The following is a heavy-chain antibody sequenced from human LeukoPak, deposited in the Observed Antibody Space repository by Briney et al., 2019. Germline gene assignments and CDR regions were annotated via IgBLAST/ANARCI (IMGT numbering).Heavy chain of an antibody. CDR2: FSSSSHI. CDR3: ARGISRIQLWHKGRAKDAFDI. CDR1: GFTFSSYA. V-gene: IGHV3-21*01. J-gene: IGHJ3*02. Sequence: GGSLRLSCAASGFTFSSYAMHWVRQAPGKGLEWVSSFSSSSHIYYADSVKGRFTISRDNAKNSLYLQMNSLRAEDTAVYYCARGISRIQLWHKGRAKDAFDIWGQGTMVTVSS. D-gene: IGHD5-18*01.